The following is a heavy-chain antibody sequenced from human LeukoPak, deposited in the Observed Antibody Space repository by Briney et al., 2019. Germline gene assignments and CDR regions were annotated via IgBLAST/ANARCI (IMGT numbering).Heavy chain of an antibody. CDR3: ARAHVDILTGYYMHYFDY. J-gene: IGHJ4*02. V-gene: IGHV1-2*02. CDR2: INPNSGGT. D-gene: IGHD3-9*01. CDR1: GYTFTGYY. Sequence: GASVKVSCKASGYTFTGYYIHWVRQAPGQGLEWMGWINPNSGGTNYAQKLQGRVTMTTDTSTSTAYMELRSLRSDDTAVYYCARAHVDILTGYYMHYFDYWGQGTLVTVSS.